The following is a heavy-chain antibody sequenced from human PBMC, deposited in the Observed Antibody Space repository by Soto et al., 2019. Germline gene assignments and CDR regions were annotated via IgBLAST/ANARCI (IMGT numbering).Heavy chain of an antibody. CDR3: ARDLVSYYYDSSGYSQGYYYGMDV. Sequence: PGGSLRLSGAASGFTFSSYGIHWVRQAPGKGLEWVAVIWYDGSNKYYADSVKGRFTISRDNSKNTLYLQMSSLRAEDTAIYYCARDLVSYYYDSSGYSQGYYYGMDVWGQGTTVTVSS. D-gene: IGHD3-22*01. CDR2: IWYDGSNK. J-gene: IGHJ6*02. CDR1: GFTFSSYG. V-gene: IGHV3-33*01.